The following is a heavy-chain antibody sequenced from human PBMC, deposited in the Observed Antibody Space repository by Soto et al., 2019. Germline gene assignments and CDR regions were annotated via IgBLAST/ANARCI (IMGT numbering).Heavy chain of an antibody. CDR2: IYPVDFDT. V-gene: IGHV5-51*01. D-gene: IGHD2-2*01. CDR1: GYSFTNYY. J-gene: IGHJ4*02. Sequence: GESLKISCSASGYSFTNYYLAWVRQMPGKGLEWMGIIYPVDFDTRYSPSFQGQVTISVDRSIRTAYLQWDSLKASDTAMYYCARYVLVPYTMNYFDLWGQGTLVTVSS. CDR3: ARYVLVPYTMNYFDL.